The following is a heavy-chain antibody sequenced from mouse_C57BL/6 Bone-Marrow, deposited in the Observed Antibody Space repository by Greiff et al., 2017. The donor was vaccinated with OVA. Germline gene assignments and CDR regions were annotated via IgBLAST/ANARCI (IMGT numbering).Heavy chain of an antibody. V-gene: IGHV14-4*01. CDR2: IDPENGDT. D-gene: IGHD2-2*01. Sequence: EVQRVESGAELVRPGASVKLSCTASGFNIKDDYMHWVKQRPEQGLEWIGWIDPENGDTEYASKFQGKATITADTSSNTAYLQLSSLTSEDTAVYYCTRRGYDEAWFAYWGQGTLVTVSA. CDR1: GFNIKDDY. J-gene: IGHJ3*01. CDR3: TRRGYDEAWFAY.